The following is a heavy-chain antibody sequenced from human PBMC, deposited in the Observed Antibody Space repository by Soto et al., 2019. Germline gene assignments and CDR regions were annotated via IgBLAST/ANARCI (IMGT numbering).Heavy chain of an antibody. CDR1: GYTFTGYY. J-gene: IGHJ3*02. CDR3: ASSYSSSSYAFDI. D-gene: IGHD6-6*01. Sequence: GASVKVFCKASGYTFTGYYMHWVRQAPGQGLEWMGWINPNSGGTNYAQKFQGWVTMTRDTSISTAYMELSRLRSDDTAVYYCASSYSSSSYAFDIWGQGTMVTVSS. V-gene: IGHV1-2*04. CDR2: INPNSGGT.